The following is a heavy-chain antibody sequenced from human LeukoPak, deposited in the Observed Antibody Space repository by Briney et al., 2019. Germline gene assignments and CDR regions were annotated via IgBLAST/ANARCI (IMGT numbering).Heavy chain of an antibody. V-gene: IGHV4-4*07. J-gene: IGHJ3*02. D-gene: IGHD2-2*01. CDR2: IYTSEST. Sequence: SETLSLTCTVSGGSISSYYWSWIRQPAGKGLEWIGRIYTSESTNYNPSLRSRVTMSVDTSKYQFSLKLNSVTAAGTAVYYCARNYCSSTSCYDAFDIWGQGTMVTVSS. CDR1: GGSISSYY. CDR3: ARNYCSSTSCYDAFDI.